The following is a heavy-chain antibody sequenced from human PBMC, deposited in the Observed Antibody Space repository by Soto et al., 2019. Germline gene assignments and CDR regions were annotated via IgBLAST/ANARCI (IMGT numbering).Heavy chain of an antibody. CDR2: ISSGGSYT. V-gene: IGHV3-11*06. Sequence: GGSLRLSCAASGFTFSDYYMSWIRQAPGKGLEWVSYISSGGSYTNYADSVKGRFTISRDNAKNSLYLQMNSLRAEDTAVYYCARAVYDSSGYYGSSHAFDIWGQGTMVTVSS. CDR3: ARAVYDSSGYYGSSHAFDI. CDR1: GFTFSDYY. D-gene: IGHD3-22*01. J-gene: IGHJ3*02.